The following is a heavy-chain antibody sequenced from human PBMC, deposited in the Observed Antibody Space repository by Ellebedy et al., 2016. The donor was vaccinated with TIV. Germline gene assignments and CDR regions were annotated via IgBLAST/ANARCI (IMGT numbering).Heavy chain of an antibody. CDR1: GFTFRNYW. V-gene: IGHV3-74*03. Sequence: GESLKISCAASGFTFRNYWMHWVRQAPGKGLVWISRINNDGSTTTYVDSVEGRFTISRDNAKNTLFLQMRSLRAEDTAVYYCARTTDVPGVGDWFDTWGQGTLVTVSS. D-gene: IGHD3-16*01. J-gene: IGHJ5*02. CDR3: ARTTDVPGVGDWFDT. CDR2: INNDGSTT.